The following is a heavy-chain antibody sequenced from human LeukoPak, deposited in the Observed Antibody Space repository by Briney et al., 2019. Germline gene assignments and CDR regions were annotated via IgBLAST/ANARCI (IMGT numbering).Heavy chain of an antibody. J-gene: IGHJ4*02. CDR2: ISSSGSYI. CDR1: GFTFSSYS. CDR3: AREGFIYGSTYYFDY. V-gene: IGHV3-21*01. D-gene: IGHD4-17*01. Sequence: PGGSLRLSCAASGFTFSSYSMNWVRQAPRKGLEWVSSISSSGSYIYYADSMKGRFTISRDNAKNYLYLQMNSLKAEDTAVCYCAREGFIYGSTYYFDYWGQGTLVTVSS.